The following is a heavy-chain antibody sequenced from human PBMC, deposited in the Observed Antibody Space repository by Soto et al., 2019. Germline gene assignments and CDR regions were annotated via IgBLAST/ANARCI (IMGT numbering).Heavy chain of an antibody. V-gene: IGHV1-18*01. CDR1: GYTFTSYG. CDR2: ISAYNGNT. J-gene: IGHJ4*02. CDR3: ARDSRPVDY. Sequence: QVQLVQSGAEVKKPGASVKVSCKASGYTFTSYGISWVRQAPGQGNERMGLISAYNGNTKNAQKVKGRVTMTTETSTSTAYMALRSLRSDDTAVYYCARDSRPVDYWGQGTLVTVSS.